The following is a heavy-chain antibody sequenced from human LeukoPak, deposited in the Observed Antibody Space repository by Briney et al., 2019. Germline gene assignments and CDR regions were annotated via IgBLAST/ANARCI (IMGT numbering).Heavy chain of an antibody. J-gene: IGHJ4*02. Sequence: ASVKVSCKVSGYTLTELSMHWVRQAPGKGLEWMGGFDPEDGETIYAQKFQGRVTMTEDTSTDTAYMELSSLRSEDTAVYYCATAGGLAAAGTLDYWGQGTLVTVSS. CDR3: ATAGGLAAAGTLDY. CDR1: GYTLTELS. CDR2: FDPEDGET. V-gene: IGHV1-24*01. D-gene: IGHD6-13*01.